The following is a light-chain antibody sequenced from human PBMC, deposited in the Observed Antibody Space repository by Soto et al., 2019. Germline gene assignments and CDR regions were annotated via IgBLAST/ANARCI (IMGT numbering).Light chain of an antibody. Sequence: DIQMTQSPSTLSASVGDRVTITCRASQSISSWLAWYQQKPGKAPKLLIYDASSLESGVPSRFSGSASGTEFTLTISSLQPDDFATYYCQQYNSYPPLTFGGGTKVEIK. V-gene: IGKV1-5*01. CDR1: QSISSW. CDR2: DAS. J-gene: IGKJ4*01. CDR3: QQYNSYPPLT.